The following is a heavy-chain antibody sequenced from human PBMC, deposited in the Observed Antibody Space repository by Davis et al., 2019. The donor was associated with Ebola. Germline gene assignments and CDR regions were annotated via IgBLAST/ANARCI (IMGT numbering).Heavy chain of an antibody. CDR3: ARNNRTLLWFGEFDY. Sequence: GESLKISCAASGFTFSSYSMNWVRQAPGKGLEWVSYISSSSSTIYYADSVKGRFTISRDNAKNSLYLQMNSLRAEDTAVYYCARNNRTLLWFGEFDYWGQGTLVTVSS. J-gene: IGHJ4*02. V-gene: IGHV3-48*01. D-gene: IGHD3-10*01. CDR2: ISSSSSTI. CDR1: GFTFSSYS.